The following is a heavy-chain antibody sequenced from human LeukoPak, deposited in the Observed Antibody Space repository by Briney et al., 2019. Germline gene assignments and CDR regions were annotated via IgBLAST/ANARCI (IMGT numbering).Heavy chain of an antibody. CDR1: GFTFDNYA. V-gene: IGHV3-23*01. J-gene: IGHJ4*02. CDR3: AKLLNDYGDYYFDY. D-gene: IGHD4-17*01. Sequence: GGSLRLSCAASGFTFDNYAMHWVRQAPGKGLEWVSATGRTGGTTYYADSVKGRFTISRDNSKNTLYLQMNSLRAEDTAVYYCAKLLNDYGDYYFDYWGQGTLVTVSS. CDR2: TGRTGGTT.